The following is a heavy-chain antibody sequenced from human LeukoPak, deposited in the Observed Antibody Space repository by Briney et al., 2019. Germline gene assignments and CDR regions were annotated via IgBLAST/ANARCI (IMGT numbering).Heavy chain of an antibody. CDR1: GGSISSGSYY. V-gene: IGHV4-61*02. J-gene: IGHJ4*02. CDR2: IYTSGST. Sequence: SETLSLTCTVSGGSISSGSYYWSWIRQPAGKGLEWIGRIYTSGSTNYNPSLKSRVTISVDTSKNQFSLKLSSVTVADTAVYYCARAVGSSGLDYWGQGTPVTVSS. CDR3: ARAVGSSGLDY. D-gene: IGHD3-22*01.